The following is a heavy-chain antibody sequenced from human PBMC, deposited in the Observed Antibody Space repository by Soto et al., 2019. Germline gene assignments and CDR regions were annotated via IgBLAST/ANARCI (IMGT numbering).Heavy chain of an antibody. J-gene: IGHJ6*02. V-gene: IGHV3-21*01. Sequence: GGSLRLSCAASGFTFSSYSMNWVRQAPGKGLEWVSSISSSSSYIYYADSVKGRFTISRDNAKNSLYLQMNSLRAEDTAVYYCARGPSTYFYYGMDVWGQGTTVTV. CDR3: ARGPSTYFYYGMDV. D-gene: IGHD3-10*01. CDR2: ISSSSSYI. CDR1: GFTFSSYS.